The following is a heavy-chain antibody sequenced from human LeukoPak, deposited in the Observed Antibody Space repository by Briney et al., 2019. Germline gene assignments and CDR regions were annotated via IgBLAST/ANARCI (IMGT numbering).Heavy chain of an antibody. D-gene: IGHD4-17*01. V-gene: IGHV3-30-3*01. CDR1: VFTFSSYS. CDR3: ARVPSARDYGDYAWFDY. CDR2: ISYDGSNK. J-gene: IGHJ4*02. Sequence: GGSLRLSCAASVFTFSSYSMHWVRQAPGKGLEGVAVISYDGSNKYYADSVKGRFTIFSDNSKNTLYLQTNSLRAEDTAVYSCARVPSARDYGDYAWFDYWGQGTLVTVSS.